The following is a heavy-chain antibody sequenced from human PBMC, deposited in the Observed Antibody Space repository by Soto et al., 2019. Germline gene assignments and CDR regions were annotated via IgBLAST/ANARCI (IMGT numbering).Heavy chain of an antibody. CDR1: GGTFSSYD. CDR3: AIGPLKGIDNN. V-gene: IGHV1-69*01. D-gene: IGHD1-1*01. Sequence: QVQLVQNGAEVKKPGSSVKVSCKASGGTFSSYDISWVRQAPGQGLEWMGGIIPIFGTANYAQKFQGRVKITADETTSTADIELSSLISEQTAVNYCAIGPLKGIDNNLGQSTLDTISS. J-gene: IGHJ1*01. CDR2: IIPIFGTA.